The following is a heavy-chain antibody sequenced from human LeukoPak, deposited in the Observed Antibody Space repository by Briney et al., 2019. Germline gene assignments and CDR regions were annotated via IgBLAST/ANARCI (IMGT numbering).Heavy chain of an antibody. J-gene: IGHJ4*02. CDR2: IIPIFGTA. CDR1: GGTFSSYA. V-gene: IGHV1-69*01. Sequence: ASVKVSCKASGGTFSSYAISWVRQAPGQGLEWMGGIIPIFGTANYAQKFQGRVTITADESTSTAYMELSSLRSEDTAVYYCASISGSYRRPFDYWGQGTLVTVSS. CDR3: ASISGSYRRPFDY. D-gene: IGHD1-26*01.